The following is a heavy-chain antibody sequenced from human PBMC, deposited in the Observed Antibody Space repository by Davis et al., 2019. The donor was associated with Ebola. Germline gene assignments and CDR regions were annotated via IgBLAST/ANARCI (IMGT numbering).Heavy chain of an antibody. D-gene: IGHD3-3*01. CDR3: ASGAIFGVVRYYYYGMDV. J-gene: IGHJ6*02. V-gene: IGHV4-34*01. CDR2: INHSGST. CDR1: GGSFSGYY. Sequence: MPSETLSLTCAVYGGSFSGYYWSWIRQPPGKGLEWIGEINHSGSTNYNPSLKSRVTISVDTSKNQFSLKLSSVTAADTAVYYCASGAIFGVVRYYYYGMDVWGQGTTATVSS.